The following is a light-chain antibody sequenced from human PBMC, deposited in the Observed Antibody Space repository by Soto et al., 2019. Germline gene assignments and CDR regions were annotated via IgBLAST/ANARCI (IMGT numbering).Light chain of an antibody. Sequence: QSVLTQPASVSGSPGQSITISCTGTDSDLRYNYVSWFQQHPGKAPKLLIFEVSHRPSGASNRFSGSKSGSAASLTISGLQVEDEAYYYCSSYPTSRTLVFGTGNKGTVL. V-gene: IGLV2-14*01. CDR2: EVS. J-gene: IGLJ1*01. CDR3: SSYPTSRTLV. CDR1: DSDLRYNY.